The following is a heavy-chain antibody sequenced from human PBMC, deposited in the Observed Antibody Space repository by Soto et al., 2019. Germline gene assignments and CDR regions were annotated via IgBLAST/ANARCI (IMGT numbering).Heavy chain of an antibody. V-gene: IGHV3-23*01. D-gene: IGHD3-3*01. CDR2: ITKTGRST. CDR3: TKDADVYDFAFDS. Sequence: EVQLLEYGGGLVQPGGSLRISCATSGFTFSDYGINWVRQAPGKGLEWVSGITKTGRSTFLADSVRGRFTISRDNLNNIVYLQMNSLRADDTALYYCTKDADVYDFAFDSWGQGTMVTVSS. J-gene: IGHJ3*02. CDR1: GFTFSDYG.